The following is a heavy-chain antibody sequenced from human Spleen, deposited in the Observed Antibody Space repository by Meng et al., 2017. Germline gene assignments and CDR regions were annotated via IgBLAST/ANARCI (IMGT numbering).Heavy chain of an antibody. D-gene: IGHD4-23*01. CDR3: GKDTVETPCSH. J-gene: IGHJ4*02. CDR1: GYPFTTYS. CDR2: VSTDNGDT. Sequence: QVQLVQSGAEVKKPWASVKGSCKTSGYPFTTYSITWVRQAPGQGLEWVGWVSTDNGDTRYAHKFEGRISMTTDTSTRTSYMDLRSLTFYDTAVYYCGKDTVETPCSHWGQGTLVTVSS. V-gene: IGHV1-18*01.